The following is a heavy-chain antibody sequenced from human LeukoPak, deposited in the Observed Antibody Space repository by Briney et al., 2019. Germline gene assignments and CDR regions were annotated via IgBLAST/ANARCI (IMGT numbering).Heavy chain of an antibody. D-gene: IGHD6-19*01. V-gene: IGHV4-59*12. CDR2: IYYSGST. Sequence: SETLSLTCAVYGGSFSGYYWSWIRQPPGKGLEWIGYIYYSGSTNYNPSLKSRVTISVDTSKNQFSLKLSSVTAADTAVYYCAREGIAVAGGWSWFDPWGQGTLVTVSS. CDR3: AREGIAVAGGWSWFDP. CDR1: GGSFSGYY. J-gene: IGHJ5*02.